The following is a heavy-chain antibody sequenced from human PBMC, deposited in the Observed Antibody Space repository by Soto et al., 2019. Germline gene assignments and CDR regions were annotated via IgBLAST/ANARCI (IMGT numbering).Heavy chain of an antibody. J-gene: IGHJ5*02. V-gene: IGHV3-15*01. CDR3: ARRSGTRKSWFDP. CDR2: IKSKTDGGTT. CDR1: GFTFTRYS. D-gene: IGHD1-1*01. Sequence: GGSLRLSCAASGFTFTRYSMNWVRQAPGKGLEWVGRIKSKTDGGTTDYAAPVKGRFTISRDDSKNTLYLQMNSLKTEDTAVYYCARRSGTRKSWFDPWGQGTLVTVSS.